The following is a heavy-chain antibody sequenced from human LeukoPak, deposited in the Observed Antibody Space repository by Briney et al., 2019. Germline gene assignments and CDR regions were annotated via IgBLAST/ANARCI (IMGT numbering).Heavy chain of an antibody. J-gene: IGHJ4*02. D-gene: IGHD2-2*03. CDR1: GFTFNSYW. CDR3: ASPPLGYCSSTSCRFDY. CDR2: IKQDGSET. V-gene: IGHV3-7*01. Sequence: GGSLRLSCAASGFTFNSYWMNWVRQAPGKGLEWVATIKQDGSETYYVVSVRGRFTISRDNTKSSLFLQMNALRPDDTAVYYCASPPLGYCSSTSCRFDYWGQGTLVTVSS.